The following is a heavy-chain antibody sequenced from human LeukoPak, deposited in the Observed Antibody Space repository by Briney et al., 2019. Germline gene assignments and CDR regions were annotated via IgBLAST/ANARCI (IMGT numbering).Heavy chain of an antibody. D-gene: IGHD2-21*01. CDR1: GFTFSSYA. J-gene: IGHJ4*02. CDR2: ISSSNIRT. V-gene: IGHV3-48*02. Sequence: GGSLRLSCAASGFTFSSYAMNWVRQAPGKGLEWISYISSSNIRTYYADSVRGRFTISRDNARNSLYLQMNSLTNDDTAVYYCAREGIASCGGSCYSTLGYWGQGTLVTVSS. CDR3: AREGIASCGGSCYSTLGY.